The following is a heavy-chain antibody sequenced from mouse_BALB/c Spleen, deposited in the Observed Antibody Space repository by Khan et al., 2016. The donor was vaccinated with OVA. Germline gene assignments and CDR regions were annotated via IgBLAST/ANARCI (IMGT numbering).Heavy chain of an antibody. CDR1: AYSFTSYY. Sequence: VQLKESGPELMKPGASVKISCKAPAYSFTSYYMHWVKQSHGKSLEWIGCIDPFNGGTTYNQKFKGKATLTVDKSSSTAYMHLSTLTSEDSAVCYCARRTLDYWGQGTSVTVSS. CDR3: ARRTLDY. CDR2: IDPFNGGT. V-gene: IGHV1S135*01. J-gene: IGHJ4*01.